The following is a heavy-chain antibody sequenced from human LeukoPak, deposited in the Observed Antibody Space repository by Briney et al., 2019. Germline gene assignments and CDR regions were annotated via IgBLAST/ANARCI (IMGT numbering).Heavy chain of an antibody. Sequence: SETLSLTCAVSGGSFSGYYWSGIRHPPGKGLEWSGENNHSENNNHNPSLKSRVTISVDTYKNQFSLKLSSVTAADTAVYYCASWIQLSLMISSWGQGTLVTVSS. CDR2: NNHSENN. J-gene: IGHJ5*02. CDR3: ASWIQLSLMISS. CDR1: GGSFSGYY. D-gene: IGHD5-18*01. V-gene: IGHV4-34*01.